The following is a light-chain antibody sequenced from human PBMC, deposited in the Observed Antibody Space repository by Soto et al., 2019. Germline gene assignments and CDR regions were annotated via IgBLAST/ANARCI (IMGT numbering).Light chain of an antibody. Sequence: EIVLTQSPGTLSLSPGERATLSCRASQSISSSFLAWYQQRPGQSPRLIIYGASSRATGIPARFSGSGSGTEFTLIISSLQSEDSAVYYCQQYNSWLWTFGQGTKVDIK. CDR3: QQYNSWLWT. CDR2: GAS. CDR1: QSISSSF. V-gene: IGKV3-20*01. J-gene: IGKJ1*01.